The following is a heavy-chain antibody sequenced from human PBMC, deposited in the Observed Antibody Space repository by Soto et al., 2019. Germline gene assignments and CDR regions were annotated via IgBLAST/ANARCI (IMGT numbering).Heavy chain of an antibody. D-gene: IGHD4-17*01. CDR3: AREDTTVTTLHY. V-gene: IGHV3-53*01. CDR2: IYSGGST. CDR1: GFTVSSNY. J-gene: IGHJ4*02. Sequence: EVQLVESGGGLIQPGGSLRLSCAASGFTVSSNYMSWVRQAPGKGLEWVSVIYSGGSTYYADSVKGRFTTSRDNSKNTLYLQMNSLRAEDTAVYYCAREDTTVTTLHYWGQGTLVTVSS.